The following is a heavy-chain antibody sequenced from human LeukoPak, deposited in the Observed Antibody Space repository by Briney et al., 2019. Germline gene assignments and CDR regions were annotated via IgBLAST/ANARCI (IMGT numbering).Heavy chain of an antibody. CDR3: ARNAPPFHYYDSSGYYPPHYYYYGMDV. J-gene: IGHJ6*02. CDR1: GFTFSSYE. D-gene: IGHD3-22*01. CDR2: ISSSGSTV. Sequence: GGSLRLSCAASGFTFSSYEMNWVRQAPGKGLEWVSYISSSGSTVYYADSVKGRFTISRDNAKNSLYLQMNSLRAEDTAVYYCARNAPPFHYYDSSGYYPPHYYYYGMDVWRQGTTVTVSS. V-gene: IGHV3-48*03.